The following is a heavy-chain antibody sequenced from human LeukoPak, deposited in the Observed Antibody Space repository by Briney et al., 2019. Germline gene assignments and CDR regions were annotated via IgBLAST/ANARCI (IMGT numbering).Heavy chain of an antibody. Sequence: SQTLSLTCTVSGGSISSGGYYWSWIRQHPGKGLEWIGYIYYSGSTYCNPSLKSRVTISVDTSKNQFSLKLSSVTAADTAVYYCASAFSENDAFDIWGQGTMVTVSS. CDR2: IYYSGST. J-gene: IGHJ3*02. CDR1: GGSISSGGYY. V-gene: IGHV4-31*03. CDR3: ASAFSENDAFDI.